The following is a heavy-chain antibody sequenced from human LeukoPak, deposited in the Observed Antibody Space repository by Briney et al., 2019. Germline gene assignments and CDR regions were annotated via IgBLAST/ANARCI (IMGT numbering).Heavy chain of an antibody. D-gene: IGHD2-21*02. J-gene: IGHJ6*02. CDR1: GGTFSSYA. V-gene: IGHV1-69*13. Sequence: SVKVSCKASGGTFSSYAISWVRQAPGQGLEWMGGIIPIFGTANYAQKFQGRVTITADESTSTAYMELSSLRSEDTAAYYCARYDGGDYLPFGYYGMDVWGQGTTVTVSS. CDR2: IIPIFGTA. CDR3: ARYDGGDYLPFGYYGMDV.